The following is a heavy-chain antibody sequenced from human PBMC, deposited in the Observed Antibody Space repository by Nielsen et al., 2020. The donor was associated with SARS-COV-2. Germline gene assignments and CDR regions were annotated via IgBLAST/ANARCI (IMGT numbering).Heavy chain of an antibody. J-gene: IGHJ3*02. CDR1: GFTFDDYA. V-gene: IGHV3-9*01. CDR2: ISWNSGSI. Sequence: SLKISCAASGFTFDDYAMHWVRQAPGKGLEWVSGISWNSGSIGYADSVKGRFTISRDNAKNSLFLQMNSLRAEDTAVYYCAKDQREYSSSWYGYDAFDIWGQGTMVTVSS. CDR3: AKDQREYSSSWYGYDAFDI. D-gene: IGHD6-13*01.